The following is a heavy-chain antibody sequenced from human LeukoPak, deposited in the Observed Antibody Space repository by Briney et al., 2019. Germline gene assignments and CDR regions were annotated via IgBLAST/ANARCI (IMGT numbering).Heavy chain of an antibody. D-gene: IGHD6-13*01. J-gene: IGHJ4*02. CDR2: IYYSGST. Sequence: PSETLSLTCTASGGSISSSSYYWGWIRQPPGKGLEWIGSIYYSGSTYYNPSLKSRVTISVDTSKNQFSLKLSSVTAADTAVYYCARQEAEGIADYWGQGTLVTVSS. CDR1: GGSISSSSYY. V-gene: IGHV4-39*01. CDR3: ARQEAEGIADY.